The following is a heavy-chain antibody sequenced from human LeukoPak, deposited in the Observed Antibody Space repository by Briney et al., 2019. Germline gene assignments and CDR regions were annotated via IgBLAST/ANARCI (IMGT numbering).Heavy chain of an antibody. V-gene: IGHV3-23*01. CDR1: GFTFNNYA. D-gene: IGHD3-10*01. CDR2: VSGSGSDT. J-gene: IGHJ4*02. CDR3: AKDLGVGGYYGSGSSPDY. Sequence: GGSLRLSCAASGFTFNNYAMSWVRQAPGKGLEWVSVVSGSGSDTNYADSVKGRFAISRDNSKNTLYLQMNSLRAEDTAVYYCAKDLGVGGYYGSGSSPDYWGQGTLVTVSS.